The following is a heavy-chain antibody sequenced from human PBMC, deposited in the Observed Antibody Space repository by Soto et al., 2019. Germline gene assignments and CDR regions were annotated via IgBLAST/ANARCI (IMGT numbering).Heavy chain of an antibody. CDR1: GGTFSSYT. CDR3: ARLIGYCSGGSCHYWYFDL. V-gene: IGHV1-69*02. J-gene: IGHJ2*01. CDR2: IIPILGIA. D-gene: IGHD2-15*01. Sequence: QVQLVQSGAEVKKPGSSVKVSCKASGGTFSSYTISWVRQAPGQGLEWMGRIIPILGIANYAQKFQGRVTITADKSTSTAYMELSSLRSEDTAVYYWARLIGYCSGGSCHYWYFDLWGRGTLVTVSS.